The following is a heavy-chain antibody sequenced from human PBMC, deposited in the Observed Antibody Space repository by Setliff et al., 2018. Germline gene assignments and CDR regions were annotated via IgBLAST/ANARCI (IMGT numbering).Heavy chain of an antibody. V-gene: IGHV4-61*02. CDR3: ARADSSGSRMFSLDY. D-gene: IGHD6-19*01. CDR1: GGSISSGSYY. CDR2: IYTSGST. Sequence: SETLSLTCTVSGGSISSGSYYWSWIRQPAGKGLEWIGRIYTSGSTNYNPSLKSRVTISVDTSKNQFSLKLSSVTAADTAVYYCARADSSGSRMFSLDYWGQGTPVTVSS. J-gene: IGHJ4*02.